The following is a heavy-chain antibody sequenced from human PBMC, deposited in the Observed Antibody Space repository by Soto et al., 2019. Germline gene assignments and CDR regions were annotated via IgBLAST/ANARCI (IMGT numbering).Heavy chain of an antibody. V-gene: IGHV4-59*01. CDR2: IYYSGST. D-gene: IGHD3-3*01. J-gene: IGHJ4*02. CDR3: ARGSITIFGVVLDY. CDR1: GGSISSYY. Sequence: SETLSLTCTVSGGSISSYYWSWIRQPPGKGLEWIGYIYYSGSTNYNPSLKSRVTISVDTSKNQFSLKLSSVTASDTAVYYCARGSITIFGVVLDYWGQGTLVTVSS.